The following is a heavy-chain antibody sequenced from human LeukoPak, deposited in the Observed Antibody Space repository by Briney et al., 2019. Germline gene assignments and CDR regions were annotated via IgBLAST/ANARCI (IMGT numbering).Heavy chain of an antibody. D-gene: IGHD3-16*01. J-gene: IGHJ4*02. CDR1: GATFTNYA. V-gene: IGHV1-69*06. CDR3: ASGLRLGELSLSMDY. Sequence: SVKVSCKASGATFTNYAISWVRQAPGQGLEWMGGIIPIFAPANYAQRFQGRVTITADKSTSTANMELSSLRSEDTALYYCASGLRLGELSLSMDYWGQGTLVTVSA. CDR2: IIPIFAPA.